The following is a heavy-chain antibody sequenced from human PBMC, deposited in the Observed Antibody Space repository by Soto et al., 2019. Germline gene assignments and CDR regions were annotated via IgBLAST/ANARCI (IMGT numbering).Heavy chain of an antibody. CDR2: IYWNDNE. CDR3: AHGSGWLFDY. D-gene: IGHD6-19*01. J-gene: IGHJ4*02. Sequence: QITLKESGPPLVKPTQTLTLNCTFSGFSLRDYAVGVGWIRQPPGKALEWLSFIYWNDNEYYSPSLRSRLTISKDTSKNQVVLTMTNRDPVDTATYYCAHGSGWLFDYWCKGTLVTVSS. CDR1: GFSLRDYAVG. V-gene: IGHV2-5*01.